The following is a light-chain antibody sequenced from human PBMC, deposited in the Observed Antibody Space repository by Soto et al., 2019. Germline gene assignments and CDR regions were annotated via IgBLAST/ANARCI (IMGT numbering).Light chain of an antibody. J-gene: IGKJ5*01. CDR3: QQYHTYPIT. V-gene: IGKV1-5*03. CDR1: QSISSW. Sequence: DIQMTQSPSTLSASVGDRVTITCRASQSISSWLAWYQQKPGKAPKSLIYKASSLESGVPSRFSGSGSGTEFTLTISSLQPDDFATYYCQQYHTYPITFGQGTRLEIK. CDR2: KAS.